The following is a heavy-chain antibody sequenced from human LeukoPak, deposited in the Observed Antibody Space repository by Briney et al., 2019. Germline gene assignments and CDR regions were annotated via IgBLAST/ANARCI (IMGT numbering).Heavy chain of an antibody. CDR1: GFTFSSNA. CDR2: IGTSVSDT. Sequence: GSLRLSCAGSGFTFSSNALSWVRQAPGKGLEWVSVIGTSVSDTYYADSVKGRFTISRDNSKNTVYLQLNSLGAEDTAVYYCAKRVAAPGRTYYFDYWGQGTLVIVSS. J-gene: IGHJ4*02. D-gene: IGHD6-13*01. CDR3: AKRVAAPGRTYYFDY. V-gene: IGHV3-23*01.